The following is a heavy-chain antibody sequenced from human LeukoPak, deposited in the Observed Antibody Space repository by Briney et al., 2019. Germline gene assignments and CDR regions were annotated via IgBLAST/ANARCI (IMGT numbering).Heavy chain of an antibody. Sequence: SETLSLTCTVSDYSITSGYYWGWIRQPPGKGLEWIGSIYHSGSAYYNPSLKSRVTISVDTSKSQFSLTLSSVTAADTAVYYCARDYYDCGNFDYWGQGTLVTVSS. CDR1: DYSITSGYY. CDR2: IYHSGSA. CDR3: ARDYYDCGNFDY. V-gene: IGHV4-38-2*02. J-gene: IGHJ4*02. D-gene: IGHD3-22*01.